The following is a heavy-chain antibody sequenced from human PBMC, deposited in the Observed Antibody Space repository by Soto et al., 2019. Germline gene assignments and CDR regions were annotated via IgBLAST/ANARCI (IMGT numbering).Heavy chain of an antibody. Sequence: SETLSLTCAVSGGSISSSNRWSWVRQPPGKGLEWIGEIYHSGSTNYNPSLKSRVTISVDKSKNQFSLKLSSVTAADTAVYYCARRSSMGEYYYGMDVWGQGTAVTVSS. CDR2: IYHSGST. CDR3: ARRSSMGEYYYGMDV. J-gene: IGHJ6*02. D-gene: IGHD3-10*01. V-gene: IGHV4-4*02. CDR1: GGSISSSNR.